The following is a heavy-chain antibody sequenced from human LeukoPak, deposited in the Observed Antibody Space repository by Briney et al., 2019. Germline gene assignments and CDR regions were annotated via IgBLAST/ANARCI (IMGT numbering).Heavy chain of an antibody. J-gene: IGHJ6*03. Sequence: GGSLRLSCAASGFIFSNYWMSWVRQAPGKGLEWVANIRQDGSEKYYVDSVKGRFTISRDNAKNSLYLQMNSLRAEDTAVYYCARDIRAMVRGVRKHYYIDVWGKGTTVTISS. V-gene: IGHV3-7*01. CDR3: ARDIRAMVRGVRKHYYIDV. D-gene: IGHD3-10*01. CDR2: IRQDGSEK. CDR1: GFIFSNYW.